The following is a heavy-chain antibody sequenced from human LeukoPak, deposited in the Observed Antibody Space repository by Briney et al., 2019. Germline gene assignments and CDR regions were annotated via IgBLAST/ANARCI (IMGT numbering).Heavy chain of an antibody. V-gene: IGHV4-39*01. D-gene: IGHD1-14*01. CDR1: GGSISSSSYY. CDR2: IYYSGST. CDR3: ARTRNTFDY. J-gene: IGHJ4*02. Sequence: SETLSLTCTVSGGSISSSSYYWGWIRQPPGKGLEWIGSIYYSGSTYYNPSLKSRVTISVDTSKNQFSLKLSSATAADTAVYYCARTRNTFDYWGQGTLVTVSS.